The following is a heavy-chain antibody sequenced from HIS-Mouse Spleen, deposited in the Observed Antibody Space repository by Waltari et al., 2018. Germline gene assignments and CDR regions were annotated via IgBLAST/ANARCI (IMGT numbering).Heavy chain of an antibody. Sequence: QVQLVQSGGGVVQPGRSLRLSCAASGFTFSSYGMHWVRQAPGKGLEWVAVISYDGSNKYYADSVKGRFTISRDNYKNTLYLQMNSLRAEDTAVYYCAKDKHHAFDYWGQGTLVTVSS. V-gene: IGHV3-30*18. CDR3: AKDKHHAFDY. J-gene: IGHJ4*02. CDR2: ISYDGSNK. CDR1: GFTFSSYG.